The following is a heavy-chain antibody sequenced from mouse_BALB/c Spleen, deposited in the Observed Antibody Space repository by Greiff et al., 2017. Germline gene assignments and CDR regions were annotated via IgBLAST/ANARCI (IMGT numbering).Heavy chain of an antibody. D-gene: IGHD2-1*01. V-gene: IGHV1-31*01. CDR1: GYSFTGYY. CDR2: INPYNGAT. Sequence: EVQLQQSGPELVKPGASVKISCKASGYSFTGYYMHWVKQSHVKSLEWIGRINPYNGATSYNQNFKDKASLTVDKSSSTAYMELHSLTSEDSAVYYCARSRDFYGNYAQFAYWGQGTLVTVSA. CDR3: ARSRDFYGNYAQFAY. J-gene: IGHJ3*01.